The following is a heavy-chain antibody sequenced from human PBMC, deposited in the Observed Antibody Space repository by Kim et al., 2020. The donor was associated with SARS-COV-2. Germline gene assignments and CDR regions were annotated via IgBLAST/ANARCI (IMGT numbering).Heavy chain of an antibody. D-gene: IGHD2-2*01. CDR1: GGSISSGGYY. CDR3: ARDRGEIVVVPAAGYPTHRCSCCGVDV. V-gene: IGHV4-31*03. CDR2: IYYSGST. J-gene: IGHJ6*02. Sequence: SETLSLTCTVSGGSISSGGYYWSWIRQHPGKGLEWIGYIYYSGSTYYNPSLKSRVTISVDTSKNQFSLKLSSVTASDTAAYYCARDRGEIVVVPAAGYPTHRCSCCGVDVWGQGATVTVSS.